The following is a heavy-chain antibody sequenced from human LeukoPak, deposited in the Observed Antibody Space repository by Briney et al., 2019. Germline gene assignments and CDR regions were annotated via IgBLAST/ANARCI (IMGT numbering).Heavy chain of an antibody. CDR1: GFTFSSYG. Sequence: GGSLRLSCAASGFTFSSYGMHWVRQAPGKGLEWVAVITYDGSNKYYADSVKGRFTISRDNSKNTLYLQMNSRRAEDTAVYYCAKLSSYGGHGWGQGTLVTVSS. CDR2: ITYDGSNK. CDR3: AKLSSYGGHG. D-gene: IGHD4-23*01. V-gene: IGHV3-30*18. J-gene: IGHJ4*02.